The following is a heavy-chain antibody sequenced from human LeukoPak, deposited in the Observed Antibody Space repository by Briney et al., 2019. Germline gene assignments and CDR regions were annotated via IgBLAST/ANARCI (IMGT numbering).Heavy chain of an antibody. CDR2: IYYSGST. J-gene: IGHJ6*03. Sequence: GSLRLSCSASGFTFSSYAMSWIRQPPGKGLEWIGYIYYSGSTNYNPSLKSRVTISVDTSKNQFSLKLSSVTAADTAVYYCARYIVVVPAAINYMDVWGKGTTVTVSS. CDR1: GFTFSSYA. D-gene: IGHD2-2*01. V-gene: IGHV4-59*01. CDR3: ARYIVVVPAAINYMDV.